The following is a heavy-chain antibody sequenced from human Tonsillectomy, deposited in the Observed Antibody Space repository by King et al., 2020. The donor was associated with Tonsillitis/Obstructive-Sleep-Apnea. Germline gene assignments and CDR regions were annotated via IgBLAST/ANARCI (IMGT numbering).Heavy chain of an antibody. V-gene: IGHV3-30*04. J-gene: IGHJ3*02. Sequence: VQLVESGGGVVQPGRSLRLSCAASGFRFSSYAMHWVRQAPGKGLEWVAVISFDGSKKYSADSVKGRFTISRDNSKKTLNLQMSSLRAEDTAVYYCITDAFDIWGQGTMVTVSS. CDR3: ITDAFDI. CDR1: GFRFSSYA. CDR2: ISFDGSKK.